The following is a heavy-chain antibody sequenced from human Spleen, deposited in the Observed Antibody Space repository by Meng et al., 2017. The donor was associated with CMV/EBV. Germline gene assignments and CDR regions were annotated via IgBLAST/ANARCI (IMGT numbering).Heavy chain of an antibody. CDR2: INWNGGST. CDR3: VREDPGDSYYAYYGMDA. V-gene: IGHV3-20*04. CDR1: GFTFDDYG. J-gene: IGHJ6*02. D-gene: IGHD3-10*01. Sequence: GESLKISCAASGFTFDDYGMSWVRQAPGKGLEWVSGINWNGGSTGYADSVKGRFTISRDNAKKSLYLQMNSLRAEDTAVYYCVREDPGDSYYAYYGMDAWGQGTAVTVSS.